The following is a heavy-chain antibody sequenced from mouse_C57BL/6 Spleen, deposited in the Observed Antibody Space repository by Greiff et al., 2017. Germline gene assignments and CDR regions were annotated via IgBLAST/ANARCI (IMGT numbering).Heavy chain of an antibody. D-gene: IGHD1-1*01. Sequence: EVKLQESGPGMVKPSQSLSLTCTVTGYSITSGYDWHWIRHFPGNKLEWMGYISYSGSTNYNPSLKSRISITHDTSKNHFFLKLNSVTTEDTATYYCARDYYGTVGWYFDVWGTGTTVTVSS. J-gene: IGHJ1*03. CDR1: GYSITSGYD. CDR3: ARDYYGTVGWYFDV. V-gene: IGHV3-1*01. CDR2: ISYSGST.